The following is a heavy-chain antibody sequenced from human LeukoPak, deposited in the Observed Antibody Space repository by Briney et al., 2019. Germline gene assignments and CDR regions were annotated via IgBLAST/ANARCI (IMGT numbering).Heavy chain of an antibody. CDR3: AREISATVTPYYFDY. CDR1: GFTFSSYS. CDR2: ISSSSTI. J-gene: IGHJ4*02. V-gene: IGHV3-48*02. D-gene: IGHD4-17*01. Sequence: GGSLRLSCAASGFTFSSYSMNWVRQAPGKGLEWVSYISSSSTIYYAASEKGRFTISRDNAKNSLYLQMNSLRDEDTAVYYCAREISATVTPYYFDYWGQGTLVTVSS.